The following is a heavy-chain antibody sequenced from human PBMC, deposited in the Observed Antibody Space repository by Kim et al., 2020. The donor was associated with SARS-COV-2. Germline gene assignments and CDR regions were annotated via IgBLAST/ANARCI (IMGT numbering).Heavy chain of an antibody. CDR2: IKSKTDGGTT. CDR1: GFTFSNAW. V-gene: IGHV3-15*01. J-gene: IGHJ4*02. D-gene: IGHD5-12*01. Sequence: GGSLRLSCAASGFTFSNAWMSWVRQAPGKGLEWVGRIKSKTDGGTTDYAAPVKGRFTISRDDSKNTLYLQMNSLKTEDTAVYYCLSGYDYGYPFDYWGQGTLVTVSS. CDR3: LSGYDYGYPFDY.